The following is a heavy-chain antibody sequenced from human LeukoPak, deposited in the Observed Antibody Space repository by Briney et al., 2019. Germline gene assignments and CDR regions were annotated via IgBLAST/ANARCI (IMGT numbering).Heavy chain of an antibody. J-gene: IGHJ6*03. CDR1: GGSISSYY. V-gene: IGHV4-4*09. D-gene: IGHD4-17*01. CDR3: ARSPTTTVTKTYYYYYMDV. CDR2: IYTSGST. Sequence: SETLSLTCTVSGGSISSYYWSWIRQPPGKGLEWIGYIYTSGSTNYNPSLKSRVTISVDTSKNQFSLKLSSVTAADTAVYYCARSPTTTVTKTYYYYYMDVWGKGTTVTVSS.